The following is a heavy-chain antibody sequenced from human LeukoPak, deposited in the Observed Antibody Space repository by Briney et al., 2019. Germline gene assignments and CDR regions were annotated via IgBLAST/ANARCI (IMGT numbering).Heavy chain of an antibody. Sequence: SETLSLTCTVSGGSISSYYWSWIRQPPGKGLEWIGYIYYSGSTNYNPSLKSRVTISVDTSKNQFSLKLSSVTVADTAVYYCARDGSGSSWSYNWFDPWGQGTLVTVSS. D-gene: IGHD6-13*01. CDR3: ARDGSGSSWSYNWFDP. CDR2: IYYSGST. V-gene: IGHV4-59*01. J-gene: IGHJ5*02. CDR1: GGSISSYY.